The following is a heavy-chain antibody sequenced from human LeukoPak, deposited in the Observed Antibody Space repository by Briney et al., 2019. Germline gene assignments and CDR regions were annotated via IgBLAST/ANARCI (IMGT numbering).Heavy chain of an antibody. Sequence: SSNYMSWVRQAPGKWLEWIRSIYYSGSIYYNPSLKSRVTISVDTSKNQFSLKLSSVTAADTAVYYCARQWELGYFDYWGQGTLVTVSS. D-gene: IGHD1-26*01. CDR1: SSNY. J-gene: IGHJ4*02. CDR3: ARQWELGYFDY. CDR2: IYYSGSI. V-gene: IGHV4-39*01.